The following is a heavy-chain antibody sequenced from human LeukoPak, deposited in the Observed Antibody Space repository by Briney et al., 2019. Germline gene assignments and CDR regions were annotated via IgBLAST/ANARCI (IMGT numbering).Heavy chain of an antibody. CDR3: AREVYSSGWYDWFDP. Sequence: SETLSLTCTVSGGSISSYYWSWIRQPPGKGLEWLGYIYHSGSTNYNPSLKSRVTISVDTSKNQFSLKLSSVTAADTAVYYCAREVYSSGWYDWFDPWGQGTLVTVSS. J-gene: IGHJ5*02. CDR1: GGSISSYY. D-gene: IGHD6-19*01. CDR2: IYHSGST. V-gene: IGHV4-59*01.